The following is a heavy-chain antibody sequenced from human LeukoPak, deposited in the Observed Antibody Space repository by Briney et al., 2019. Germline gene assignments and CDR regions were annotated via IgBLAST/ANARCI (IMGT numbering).Heavy chain of an antibody. D-gene: IGHD3-22*01. J-gene: IGHJ3*02. CDR1: GFTLRSYP. Sequence: QPGGSLRLSCSASGFTLRSYPLSLVRQAPRKGLEWVSAISGSGGSTYYADSVKGRFTISRDNSKNTLYLQMNSLRAEDTAVYYCAKVRDSSGYYSRDAFDIWGQGTMVTVSS. CDR2: ISGSGGST. V-gene: IGHV3-23*01. CDR3: AKVRDSSGYYSRDAFDI.